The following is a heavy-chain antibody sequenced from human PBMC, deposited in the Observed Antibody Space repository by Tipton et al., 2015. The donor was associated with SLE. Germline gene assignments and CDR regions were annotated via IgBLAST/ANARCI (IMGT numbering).Heavy chain of an antibody. CDR3: ARGHSSSWSFDY. D-gene: IGHD6-13*01. CDR1: GYSISSGYY. J-gene: IGHJ4*02. V-gene: IGHV4-38-2*02. Sequence: LSLTCTVSGYSISSGYYWGWIRQPPGKGLEWIGSIYHSGSTHYNPSLKSRVTISVDTSKNQFSLKLSSVTAADTAVYYCARGHSSSWSFDYWGQGTLVTVSS. CDR2: IYHSGST.